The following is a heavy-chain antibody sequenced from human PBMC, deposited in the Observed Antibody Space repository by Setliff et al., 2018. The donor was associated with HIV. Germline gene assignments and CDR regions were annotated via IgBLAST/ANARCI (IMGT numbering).Heavy chain of an antibody. CDR3: ARDRHHYDSSGFDAFDL. J-gene: IGHJ3*01. CDR1: GGAPNIYS. V-gene: IGHV1-69*13. Sequence: SVNVSCKASGGAPNIYSLRWVRQAAGQGLEWMGGIIPLFGPANYAQNFQGRVTITADASTSTAYMELSSLRSEDTAMYYCARDRHHYDSSGFDAFDLWGQGTMVTVSS. D-gene: IGHD3-22*01. CDR2: IIPLFGPA.